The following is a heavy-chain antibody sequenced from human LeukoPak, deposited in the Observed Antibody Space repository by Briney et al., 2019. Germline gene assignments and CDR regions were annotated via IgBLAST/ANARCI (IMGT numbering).Heavy chain of an antibody. J-gene: IGHJ3*02. D-gene: IGHD3-10*01. V-gene: IGHV4-59*01. Sequence: SETLSLTCTVSGGSISSYYWSWIRRPPGKGLEWIGYIYYSGSTNYTPSLKSRVTISVDTSKNQSSLKLSSVTAADTAVYYCARFRVLRGLITMVRGVYAFDIWGQGTMVTVSS. CDR2: IYYSGST. CDR1: GGSISSYY. CDR3: ARFRVLRGLITMVRGVYAFDI.